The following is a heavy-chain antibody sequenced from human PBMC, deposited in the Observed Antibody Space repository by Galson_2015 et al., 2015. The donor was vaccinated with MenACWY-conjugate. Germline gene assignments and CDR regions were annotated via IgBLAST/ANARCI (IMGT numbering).Heavy chain of an antibody. J-gene: IGHJ3*01. V-gene: IGHV3-30*07. Sequence: KGRFTISRDNSKNIVYLQMNSLRAEDTAVYYCARHSLMTTVTRGAFDLWGRGTLVTVSS. D-gene: IGHD4-11*01. CDR3: ARHSLMTTVTRGAFDL.